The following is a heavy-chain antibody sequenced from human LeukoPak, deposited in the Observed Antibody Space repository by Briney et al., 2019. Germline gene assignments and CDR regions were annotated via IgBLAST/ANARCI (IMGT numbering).Heavy chain of an antibody. J-gene: IGHJ1*01. CDR3: ARAPSEVGGYYPEYFRH. CDR2: IKSDGKT. D-gene: IGHD3-22*01. V-gene: IGHV3-74*01. CDR1: GFTFSRYW. Sequence: GESLRLSCEASGFTFSRYWMHWVRQAPGKGLVWVSRIKSDGKTNYADSVKGRFTISRDNAKNTVSLQMDSLRAEDTGVYYCARAPSEVGGYYPEYFRHWGQGTLVTVSS.